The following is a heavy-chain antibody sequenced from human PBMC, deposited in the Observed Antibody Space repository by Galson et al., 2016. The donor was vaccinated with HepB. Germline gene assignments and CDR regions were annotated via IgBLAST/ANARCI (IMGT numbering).Heavy chain of an antibody. Sequence: SLSLSCAASGFTFSNYDMHWVRQAPGKGLGLVSSIYTPGYPYSQDSVEGRSTVSRENGKDSLYLHMKSPRAGDTAVYFCARGSYSSDWYRSSAYDFGMDVWGKGTPVTVSS. J-gene: IGHJ6*04. CDR2: IYTPGYP. CDR1: GFTFSNYD. V-gene: IGHV3-13*05. CDR3: ARGSYSSDWYRSSAYDFGMDV. D-gene: IGHD6-19*01.